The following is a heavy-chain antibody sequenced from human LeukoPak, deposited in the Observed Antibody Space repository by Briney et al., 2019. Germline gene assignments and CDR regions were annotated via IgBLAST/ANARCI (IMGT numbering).Heavy chain of an antibody. V-gene: IGHV4-34*01. Sequence: SETLSLTCAVYGGSFSGYYWNWIRQPPGKGLEWIGEINNSGSTNYNPSLKSRVTISVDTSKNQFSLKLSSVTAADTAVYYCARLQQLEGYFDYWGQGTLVTVSS. CDR2: INNSGST. CDR3: ARLQQLEGYFDY. J-gene: IGHJ4*02. D-gene: IGHD6-13*01. CDR1: GGSFSGYY.